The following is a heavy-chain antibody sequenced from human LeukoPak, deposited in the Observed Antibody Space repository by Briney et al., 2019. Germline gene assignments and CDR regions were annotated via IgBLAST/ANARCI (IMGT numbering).Heavy chain of an antibody. CDR2: IYYSGST. V-gene: IGHV4-59*01. CDR1: GGSISSDY. D-gene: IGHD3-16*01. Sequence: SETLSLTCTVSGGSISSDYWSWIGQPPGKGLEWIGYIYYSGSTNYNPSLKSRVTISVDTSKNQFSLKLSSVSSADTAVYYFARGVMVASFDYWGQGTLVTVSS. J-gene: IGHJ4*02. CDR3: ARGVMVASFDY.